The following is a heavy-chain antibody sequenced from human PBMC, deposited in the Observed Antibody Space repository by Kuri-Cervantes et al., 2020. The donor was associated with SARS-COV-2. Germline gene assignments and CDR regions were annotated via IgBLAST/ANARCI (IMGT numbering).Heavy chain of an antibody. J-gene: IGHJ5*02. V-gene: IGHV3-33*01. Sequence: GGSLRLSCAASGFTFSSYGMHWVRQAPGKGLEWVAVICYDGSNKYYADSVKGRFTISRDNDKNTLYLQMNSLRAEDTAVYYCARGGRGVVVPDAKTNWFDPWGQGTLVTVSS. CDR2: ICYDGSNK. CDR1: GFTFSSYG. D-gene: IGHD2-2*01. CDR3: ARGGRGVVVPDAKTNWFDP.